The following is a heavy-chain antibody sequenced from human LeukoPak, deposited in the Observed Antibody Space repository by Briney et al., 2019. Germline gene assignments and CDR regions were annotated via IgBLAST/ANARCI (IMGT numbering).Heavy chain of an antibody. D-gene: IGHD6-6*01. CDR2: ISSSSSYI. V-gene: IGHV3-21*01. J-gene: IGHJ4*02. Sequence: GGSLRLSCAASGFTFSSYSMNWVRQAPGKGLEWVSSISSSSSYIYYADSVKGRFTISRDNSKNTLYLQMNSLRAEDTAVYYCAKPCYSSLPGDYWGQGTLVTVSS. CDR1: GFTFSSYS. CDR3: AKPCYSSLPGDY.